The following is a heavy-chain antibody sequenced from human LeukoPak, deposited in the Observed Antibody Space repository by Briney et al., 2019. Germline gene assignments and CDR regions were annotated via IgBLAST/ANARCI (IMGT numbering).Heavy chain of an antibody. V-gene: IGHV4-59*08. CDR1: GGSISSYY. Sequence: SETLSLTCTVSGGSISSYYWSWIRQPPGKGLEWIGYIYYSGSTNYNPSLKSRVTISVDTSKNQSSLKLSSVTAADTAVYYCARVVLWFGTPGWFDPWGQGTLVTVSS. CDR2: IYYSGST. CDR3: ARVVLWFGTPGWFDP. D-gene: IGHD3-10*01. J-gene: IGHJ5*02.